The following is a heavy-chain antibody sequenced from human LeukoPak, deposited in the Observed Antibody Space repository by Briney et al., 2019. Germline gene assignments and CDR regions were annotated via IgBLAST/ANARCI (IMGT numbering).Heavy chain of an antibody. D-gene: IGHD6-6*01. CDR3: AKELPALYPQISGYSSSSGY. V-gene: IGHV3-74*01. CDR1: GFTFSSYW. Sequence: PGGSLRLSCAASGFTFSSYWMHWVRQTPGKGLIYISRINNDGSSANYADSVRGRFTISRDNSKNTLYLQMNSLRAEDTAVYYCAKELPALYPQISGYSSSSGYWGQGTLVTVSS. CDR2: INNDGSSA. J-gene: IGHJ4*02.